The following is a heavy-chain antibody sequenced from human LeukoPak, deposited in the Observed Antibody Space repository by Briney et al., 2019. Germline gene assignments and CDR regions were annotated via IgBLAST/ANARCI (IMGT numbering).Heavy chain of an antibody. V-gene: IGHV3-23*01. CDR1: GFSFSTYA. Sequence: GGSLRLSCAASGFSFSTYAMTWARRAPGKGLGWVSGISGSGGSPYYADSVKGRFTISRDTSKNTLYLQMNSLRAEDTAVYYCAKAVYDSSGSFDFWGQGTLVTVSS. J-gene: IGHJ4*02. D-gene: IGHD3-22*01. CDR3: AKAVYDSSGSFDF. CDR2: ISGSGGSP.